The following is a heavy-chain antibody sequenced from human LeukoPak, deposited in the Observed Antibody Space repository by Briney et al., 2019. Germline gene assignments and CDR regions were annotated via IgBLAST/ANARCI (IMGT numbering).Heavy chain of an antibody. CDR1: GGSISSSSYY. Sequence: SETLSLACIVSGGSISSSSYYWGWIRQPPGKGLEWIGSIYYSGSTYYNPSLKSRVTISVDTSKNQFSLKLRSVTAADTAVYYCARVPPAYSSFLSNYYYYMDVWGKGTTVTVSS. D-gene: IGHD6-6*01. CDR2: IYYSGST. V-gene: IGHV4-39*07. CDR3: ARVPPAYSSFLSNYYYYMDV. J-gene: IGHJ6*03.